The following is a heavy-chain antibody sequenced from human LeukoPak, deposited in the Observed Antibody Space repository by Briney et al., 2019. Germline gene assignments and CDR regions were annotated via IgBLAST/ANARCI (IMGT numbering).Heavy chain of an antibody. CDR3: ARDRWVLTTVTPPYYYYGMDV. D-gene: IGHD4-17*01. CDR2: ISAYNGNT. V-gene: IGHV1-18*01. Sequence: GSVKVSCKASGYTFTSYGISWVRQAPGQGLEWMGWISAYNGNTNYAQKLQGRVTMTTDTSTSTAYMELRSLRSDDTAVYYCARDRWVLTTVTPPYYYYGMDVWGQGTAVTVSS. CDR1: GYTFTSYG. J-gene: IGHJ6*02.